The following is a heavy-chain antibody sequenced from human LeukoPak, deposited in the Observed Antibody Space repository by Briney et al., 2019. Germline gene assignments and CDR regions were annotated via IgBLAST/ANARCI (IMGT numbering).Heavy chain of an antibody. D-gene: IGHD2-15*01. CDR1: GGSISSYY. CDR3: ARQRYCSGGSCPGGGYYYYGMDV. Sequence: PSETLSLTCTVSGGSISSYYWSWIRQPPGKGLEWIGYIYYSGSTNYNPSLKSRVTILVDTSKNQFSLKLNSVTAADTAVYYCARQRYCSGGSCPGGGYYYYGMDVWGQGTTVTVSS. J-gene: IGHJ6*02. V-gene: IGHV4-59*08. CDR2: IYYSGST.